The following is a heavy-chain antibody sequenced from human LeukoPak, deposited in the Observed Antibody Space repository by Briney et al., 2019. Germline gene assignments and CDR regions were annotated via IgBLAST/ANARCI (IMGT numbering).Heavy chain of an antibody. J-gene: IGHJ6*02. CDR3: ATYASGSAYGMDV. V-gene: IGHV4-59*01. D-gene: IGHD3-16*01. CDR1: GGSISSYY. Sequence: SETLSLTCTVSGGSISSYYWSWIRQPPGKGLEWIGYIYYSGSTNYNPSLKSRVTISVDTSKNQFSLKLSSVTAADTAVYYCATYASGSAYGMDVWGQGTTVTVSS. CDR2: IYYSGST.